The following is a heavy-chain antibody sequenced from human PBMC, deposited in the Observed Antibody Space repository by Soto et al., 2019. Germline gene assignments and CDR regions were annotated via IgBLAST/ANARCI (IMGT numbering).Heavy chain of an antibody. J-gene: IGHJ4*02. CDR3: AREPLGYCTNGVCYTGFDY. CDR1: GFTFSSYS. Sequence: EVQLVESGGGLVKPGGSLRLSCAASGFTFSSYSMNWVRQAPGKGLEWVSSISSSSSYIYYADSVKGRFTISRDNAKNSLYLQMNSLRAEGTAVYYCAREPLGYCTNGVCYTGFDYWGQGTLVTVSS. V-gene: IGHV3-21*01. D-gene: IGHD2-8*01. CDR2: ISSSSSYI.